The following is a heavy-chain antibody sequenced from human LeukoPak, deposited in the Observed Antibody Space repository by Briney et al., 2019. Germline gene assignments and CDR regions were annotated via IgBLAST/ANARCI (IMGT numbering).Heavy chain of an antibody. V-gene: IGHV3-7*04. CDR1: GFTFSSYW. Sequence: PGGSLRLSCAASGFTFSSYWMSWVRQAPGKGLEWVANIKQDGSEKYYVDSVKGRFTISRDNAKNSLYLQMNSLRAEDTAVYYCARVKDIVLMVYAYGAFDIWGQGTMVTVSS. D-gene: IGHD2-8*01. CDR3: ARVKDIVLMVYAYGAFDI. J-gene: IGHJ3*02. CDR2: IKQDGSEK.